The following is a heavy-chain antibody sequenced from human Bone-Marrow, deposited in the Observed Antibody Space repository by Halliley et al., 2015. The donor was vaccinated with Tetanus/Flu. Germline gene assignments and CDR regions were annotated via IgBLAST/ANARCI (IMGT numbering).Heavy chain of an antibody. V-gene: IGHV3-11*01. Sequence: SLRLSCAVSGFTFSDSYMGWIRQAPGKGLEWVSDIPTSGSHKYYGDSVRARFTISRDNVRDSLYLQMISLIVEDTAVYYWARLSGTSSSFAMAAWGQGTKVIVS. CDR2: IPTSGSHK. CDR3: ARLSGTSSSFAMAA. D-gene: IGHD2-2*01. J-gene: IGHJ6*02. CDR1: GFTFSDSY.